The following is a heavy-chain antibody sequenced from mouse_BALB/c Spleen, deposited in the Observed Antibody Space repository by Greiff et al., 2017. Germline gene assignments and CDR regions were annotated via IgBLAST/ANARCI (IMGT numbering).Heavy chain of an antibody. CDR2: IYPGDGDT. J-gene: IGHJ3*01. CDR3: ARALTGTWFAY. CDR1: GYAFSSYW. V-gene: IGHV1-80*01. D-gene: IGHD4-1*01. Sequence: VQLQQSGAELVRPGSSVKISCKASGYAFSSYWMNWVKQRPGQGLEWIGQIYPGDGDTNYNGKFKGKATLTADKSSSTAYMQLSSLTSEDSAVFFCARALTGTWFAYGGEGTLVTVSA.